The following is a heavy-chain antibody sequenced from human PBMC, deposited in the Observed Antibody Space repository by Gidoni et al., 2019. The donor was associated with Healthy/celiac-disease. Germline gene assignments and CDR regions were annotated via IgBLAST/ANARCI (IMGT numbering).Heavy chain of an antibody. CDR2: IYHSEST. V-gene: IGHV4-4*02. Sequence: QVQLQESGPGLVKPSGTLYLTCAVSGGSISRSNWWCWVRQPPGKGLRWIGEIYHSESTNYNTSLKSRVTISVEKSKNQFSLKLSSVTAADTAVYYCAREEGVVVPAAMSGSNWFDPWGQGTLVTVSS. D-gene: IGHD2-2*01. CDR3: AREEGVVVPAAMSGSNWFDP. J-gene: IGHJ5*02. CDR1: GGSISRSNW.